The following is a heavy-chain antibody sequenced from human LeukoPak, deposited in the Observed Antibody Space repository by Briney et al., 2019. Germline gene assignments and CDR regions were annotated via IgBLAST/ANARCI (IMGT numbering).Heavy chain of an antibody. D-gene: IGHD3/OR15-3a*01. V-gene: IGHV4-39*01. J-gene: IGHJ4*02. Sequence: PSETLSLTCTVSGVSIRSSEYSWGWSRQPQGKGLACIRSLYYSGSTYYNPSLKSRVSISVDSSNNEFSLKLWSVSAADMAVYYSARYFGTWGQGTLVTVSS. CDR2: LYYSGST. CDR1: GVSIRSSEYS. CDR3: ARYFGT.